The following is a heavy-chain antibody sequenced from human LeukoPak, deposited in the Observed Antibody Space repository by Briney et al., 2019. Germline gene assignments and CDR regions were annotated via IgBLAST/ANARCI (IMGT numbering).Heavy chain of an antibody. Sequence: SETLSLTXAVYGGSFSGYYWSWIRQPPGKGLEWIGEINHSGSTNYNPSLKSRVTISVDTSKNQFSLKLSSVTAADTAVYYCARGAYYYDSSGYYSNYYYYYMDVWGKGTTVTVSS. CDR1: GGSFSGYY. V-gene: IGHV4-34*01. J-gene: IGHJ6*03. CDR2: INHSGST. CDR3: ARGAYYYDSSGYYSNYYYYYMDV. D-gene: IGHD3-22*01.